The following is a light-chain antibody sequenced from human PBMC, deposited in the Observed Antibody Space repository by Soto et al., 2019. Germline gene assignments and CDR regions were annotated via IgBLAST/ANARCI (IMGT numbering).Light chain of an antibody. V-gene: IGKV1-39*01. CDR2: AAS. J-gene: IGKJ5*01. Sequence: QMTQSPSSLSASVGDRVTITCRASQSISSYLNWYQQKPGKAPKLLIYAASSLQSGVPSRFSGSGSGTDFTLTISSLQPEDFATYYCQQSYSTSITFGQGTPLDIK. CDR1: QSISSY. CDR3: QQSYSTSIT.